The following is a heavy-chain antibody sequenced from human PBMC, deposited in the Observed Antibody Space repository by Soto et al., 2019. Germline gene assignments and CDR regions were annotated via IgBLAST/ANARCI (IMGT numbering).Heavy chain of an antibody. V-gene: IGHV3-15*07. J-gene: IGHJ4*02. CDR3: VRDDFRAAVSLFYFEN. CDR2: IKSKIDDGTT. CDR1: GFTFTNAW. D-gene: IGHD6-13*01. Sequence: GGSLRLSCAASGFTFTNAWMNWVRQAPGKGLEWVGRIKSKIDDGTTVYAAPVKGRFTISRDDSKNTVYLQMSSLRAEDTALYYCVRDDFRAAVSLFYFENWGQGTQVTVS.